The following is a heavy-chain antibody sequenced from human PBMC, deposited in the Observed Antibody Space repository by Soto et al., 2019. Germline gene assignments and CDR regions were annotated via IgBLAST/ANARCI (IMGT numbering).Heavy chain of an antibody. V-gene: IGHV4-39*01. CDR1: GGSISSSSYY. CDR3: ASFLAGSWIGY. Sequence: KPSETLSLTCTVSGGSISSSSYYWGWIRQPPGKGLEWIGSIYYSGSTYYNPSLKSRVTISVDTSKNQFSLKLSSVTAADTAVYYCASFLAGSWIGYWGQGTLVTVSS. CDR2: IYYSGST. J-gene: IGHJ4*02. D-gene: IGHD1-26*01.